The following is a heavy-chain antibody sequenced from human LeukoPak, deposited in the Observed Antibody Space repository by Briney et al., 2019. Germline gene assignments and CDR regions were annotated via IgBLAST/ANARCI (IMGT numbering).Heavy chain of an antibody. CDR2: IYYSGST. J-gene: IGHJ3*02. D-gene: IGHD3-3*01. CDR3: ARGVDTSFDI. V-gene: IGHV4-59*01. CDR1: GGSISGYY. Sequence: PSETLSLTCTVSGGSISGYYWSWIRQPPGKGLEWIGYIYYSGSTNYNPSLKSRVTISVDTSKNQFSLKLSSVTAADTAVYYCARGVDTSFDIWGQGTMVTVSS.